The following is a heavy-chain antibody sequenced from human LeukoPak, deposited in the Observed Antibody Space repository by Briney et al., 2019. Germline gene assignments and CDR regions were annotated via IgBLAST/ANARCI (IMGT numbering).Heavy chain of an antibody. V-gene: IGHV3-23*01. CDR1: GFTFSSYG. Sequence: PGGSLRLSCATSGFTFSSYGMNWVRQAPGKGLEWVSGISDDGVRKYYADSVRGRFTVSRDNSKTTLYLQMNSLRAEDTAVYYCAKDLGYGGDPPVYFEWWGQGTLVTVSS. J-gene: IGHJ4*02. D-gene: IGHD2-21*02. CDR3: AKDLGYGGDPPVYFEW. CDR2: ISDDGVRK.